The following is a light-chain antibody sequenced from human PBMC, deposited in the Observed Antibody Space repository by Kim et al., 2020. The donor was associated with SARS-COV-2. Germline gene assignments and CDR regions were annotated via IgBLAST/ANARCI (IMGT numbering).Light chain of an antibody. CDR2: KAS. Sequence: SASVGDRVTITCRASQSINSWLAWYQQKPGKAPKLLIYKASYLESGVPSRFGGSESGTEFTLTISSLQPDDFATYYCHQYKTYPYTFGQGTKLEI. J-gene: IGKJ2*01. CDR1: QSINSW. V-gene: IGKV1-5*03. CDR3: HQYKTYPYT.